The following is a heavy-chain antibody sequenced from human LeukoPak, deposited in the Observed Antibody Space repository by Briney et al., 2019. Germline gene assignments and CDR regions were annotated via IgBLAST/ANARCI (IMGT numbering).Heavy chain of an antibody. J-gene: IGHJ4*02. CDR1: GGSISSYY. V-gene: IGHV4-59*12. CDR3: ARMTFEYSSSSGLDY. CDR2: IYYSGST. Sequence: SETLSLTCTVSGGSISSYYWSWIRQPPGKGLEWIGYIYYSGSTNYNPSLKSRVTISVDTSKNQFSLKLSSVTAADTAVYYCARMTFEYSSSSGLDYWGRGTLVTVSS. D-gene: IGHD6-6*01.